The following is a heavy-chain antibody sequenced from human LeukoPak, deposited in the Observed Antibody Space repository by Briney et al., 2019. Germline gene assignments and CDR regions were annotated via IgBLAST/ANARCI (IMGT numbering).Heavy chain of an antibody. CDR3: ATERLIFDY. Sequence: GGTLRLSCAASGFTFSGYAMLWVRQAPGKGLEWVADIPNDGSNKYYAGSVKGRFTISRDNSKSTLYLQMNSLRPENTAVYYCATERLIFDYWGQGTLVTVSS. J-gene: IGHJ4*02. D-gene: IGHD1-1*01. V-gene: IGHV3-30*04. CDR2: IPNDGSNK. CDR1: GFTFSGYA.